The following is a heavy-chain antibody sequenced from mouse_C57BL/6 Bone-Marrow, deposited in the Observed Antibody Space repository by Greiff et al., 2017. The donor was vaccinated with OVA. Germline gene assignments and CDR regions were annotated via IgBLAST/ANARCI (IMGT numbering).Heavy chain of an antibody. J-gene: IGHJ2*01. CDR3: ARYDAYFYFDY. D-gene: IGHD2-3*01. V-gene: IGHV8-8*01. Sequence: QVTLNVSGPGLLQPSQTLSLTCSFSGFSLSTFGMGVGWIRQPSGKGLEWLAHIWWGDDKYYNPSLKSRLTIAKATSKNQVFLKIAIVDTADTATYYCARYDAYFYFDYWGQGTTLTVSS. CDR2: IWWGDDK. CDR1: GFSLSTFGMG.